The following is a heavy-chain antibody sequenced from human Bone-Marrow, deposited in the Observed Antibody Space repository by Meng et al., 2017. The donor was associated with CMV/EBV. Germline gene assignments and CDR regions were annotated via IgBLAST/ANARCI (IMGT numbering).Heavy chain of an antibody. CDR3: ARGAPDYAVGFDY. CDR1: GGTFRSYP. D-gene: IGHD2-2*01. V-gene: IGHV1-69*02. J-gene: IGHJ4*02. CDR2: IIPILGIA. Sequence: SVKVSRKASGGTFRSYPIRWVRQAPGQGLEWMGRIIPILGIANYAQKFQGRVTITADKSTSTAYMELISLRSEDTAVYYFARGAPDYAVGFDYWGQGTLVTVSS.